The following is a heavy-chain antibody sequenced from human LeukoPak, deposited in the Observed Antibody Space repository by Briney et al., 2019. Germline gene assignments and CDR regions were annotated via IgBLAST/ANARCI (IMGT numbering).Heavy chain of an antibody. CDR2: INPNTGVT. CDR3: ARAAYSSAWRPYYCDY. Sequence: GASVTVSCKASGYIFTGYYIHWMRQAPGQRLEWVGWINPNTGVTNYAQKFQGRVTMTRNTSISTVYMELSRLSSDDTAVYYCARAAYSSAWRPYYCDYWGQGTLVTVSS. CDR1: GYIFTGYY. D-gene: IGHD6-25*01. V-gene: IGHV1-2*02. J-gene: IGHJ4*02.